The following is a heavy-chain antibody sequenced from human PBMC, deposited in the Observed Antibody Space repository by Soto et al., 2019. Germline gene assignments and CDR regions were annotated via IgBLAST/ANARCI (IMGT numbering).Heavy chain of an antibody. D-gene: IGHD2-2*02. Sequence: QVQLVQSGAEVKKPGSSVKVSCKASGGSFSNYAISWVRQAPGQGLEWMGGILPIFETPNYAQKFQGRLTITADESTSTAYMELSNLESEDTAVYFCARLPYTAGNSAFDHWGQGTLVTVSS. CDR1: GGSFSNYA. CDR3: ARLPYTAGNSAFDH. V-gene: IGHV1-69*12. J-gene: IGHJ4*02. CDR2: ILPIFETP.